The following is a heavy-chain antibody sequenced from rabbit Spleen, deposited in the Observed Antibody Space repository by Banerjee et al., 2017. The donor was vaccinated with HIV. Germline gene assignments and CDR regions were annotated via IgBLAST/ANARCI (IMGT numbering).Heavy chain of an antibody. CDR3: ARDTSTSFSTYGMDL. CDR2: IYAGDGST. Sequence: QEQLEESGGDLVKPEGSLTLTCTASGFSFSSSYWIYWVRQAPGKGLEWIACIYAGDGSTDYASWAKGRFTISKTSSTTVTLQMTSLTAADTATYFCARDTSTSFSTYGMDLWGPGTLVTVS. J-gene: IGHJ6*01. D-gene: IGHD1-1*01. V-gene: IGHV1S45*01. CDR1: GFSFSSSYW.